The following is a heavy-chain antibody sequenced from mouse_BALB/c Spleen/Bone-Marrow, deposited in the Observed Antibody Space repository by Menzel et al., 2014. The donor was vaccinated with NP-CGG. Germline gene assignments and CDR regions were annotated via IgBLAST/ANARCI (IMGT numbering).Heavy chain of an antibody. D-gene: IGHD2-14*01. CDR3: VRHRGDY. CDR1: GFTFNTYA. CDR2: IRSKSNNYAT. V-gene: IGHV10-1*02. J-gene: IGHJ2*01. Sequence: EVKLVESGGGLVQPKGTLKLSCAASGFTFNTYAMNWVRQAPGKGLEWVARIRSKSNNYATYYADSVKDRFTISRDDSQSMLYLQMNNLKTEDTAMYYCVRHRGDYWGQGTTLTVSS.